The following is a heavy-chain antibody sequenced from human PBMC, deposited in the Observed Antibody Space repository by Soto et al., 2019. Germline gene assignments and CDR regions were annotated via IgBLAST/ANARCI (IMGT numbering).Heavy chain of an antibody. Sequence: QVQLVQSGAEVKKPGASVKVSCKASGYTFTSYGISWVRQAPGQGLEWMGWISAYNGNTNYAQKLQGRVTMTTDTSTRTGYMERRSLRSDDTAVYYCARASAHYYDCSGYYYGAYWVQGTLVTVSS. J-gene: IGHJ4*02. CDR1: GYTFTSYG. CDR3: ARASAHYYDCSGYYYGAY. D-gene: IGHD3-22*01. V-gene: IGHV1-18*04. CDR2: ISAYNGNT.